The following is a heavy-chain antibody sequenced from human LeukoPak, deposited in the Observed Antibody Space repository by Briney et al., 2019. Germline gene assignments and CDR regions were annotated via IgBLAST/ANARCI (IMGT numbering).Heavy chain of an antibody. CDR3: ARARSDPDCSGGSCYQGKFDY. J-gene: IGHJ4*02. Sequence: GGSLRLSCAASGFTFSDYYMGWIRQAPGKGLEWVSYISTSGAIYYADSVKGRFTISRDNAKNSLYLQMNSLRAEDTAVYYCARARSDPDCSGGSCYQGKFDYWGQGTLVTVSS. CDR1: GFTFSDYY. V-gene: IGHV3-11*01. CDR2: ISTSGAI. D-gene: IGHD2-15*01.